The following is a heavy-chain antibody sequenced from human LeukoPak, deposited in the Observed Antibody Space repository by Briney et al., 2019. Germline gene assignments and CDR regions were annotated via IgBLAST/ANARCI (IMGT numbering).Heavy chain of an antibody. CDR2: INPYSGET. J-gene: IGHJ6*02. V-gene: IGHV1-2*02. CDR3: GRLIPAPTV. Sequence: ASVKVSCKASGFTFSTDFNVHWVRQAPGQGLEWMGWINPYSGETHYSQKFQGRVTMTRDTTISALYMELRWLTSDDTATYLYGRLIPAPTVWGQGTTVTVSS. D-gene: IGHD2-2*02. CDR1: GFTFSTDFN.